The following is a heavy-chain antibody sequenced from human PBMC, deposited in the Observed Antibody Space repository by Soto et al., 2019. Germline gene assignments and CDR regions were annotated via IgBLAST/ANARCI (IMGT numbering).Heavy chain of an antibody. CDR2: INSDGRST. J-gene: IGHJ6*02. D-gene: IGHD2-21*01. V-gene: IGHV3-74*01. CDR1: GITFRSFW. Sequence: ELQLVESGGGLVQPGGSLRLSCVASGITFRSFWMQWVRQAPGKGLVWVSRINSDGRSTSYADFVKGRFTISRDNAKNTLYLEMNSLRAEDTAVYFCARRLAHDYGMDLWGQGTTVTVS. CDR3: ARRLAHDYGMDL.